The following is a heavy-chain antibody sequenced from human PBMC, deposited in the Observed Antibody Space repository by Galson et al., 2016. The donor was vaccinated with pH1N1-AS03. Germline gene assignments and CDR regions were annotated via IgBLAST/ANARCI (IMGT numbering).Heavy chain of an antibody. D-gene: IGHD6-19*01. CDR3: SRRISVTGSEFDS. CDR2: MYPANFDT. Sequence: QSGAEVKKPGESLKISCKASAYTFANYWIVWVRQMPGKGLEWMGIMYPANFDTKYSPSFQGHVTISADTSINTAYLQWSSLRPSDTVMYYCSRRISVTGSEFDSWGQGTLVTVSS. CDR1: AYTFANYW. V-gene: IGHV5-51*01. J-gene: IGHJ5*01.